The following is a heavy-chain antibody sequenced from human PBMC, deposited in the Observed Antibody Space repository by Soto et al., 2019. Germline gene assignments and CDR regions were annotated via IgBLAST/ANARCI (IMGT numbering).Heavy chain of an antibody. D-gene: IGHD2-21*02. CDR3: ASLGLVVVTAAFDY. J-gene: IGHJ4*02. CDR1: GGSFSGYY. V-gene: IGHV4-34*01. CDR2: INHSGST. Sequence: PLETLSLTCAVYGGSFSGYYWSWIRQPPGKGLEWIGEINHSGSTNYNPSLKSRATISVDTSKNQFSLKLSSVTAADTAVYYCASLGLVVVTAAFDYWGQGTLVTVSS.